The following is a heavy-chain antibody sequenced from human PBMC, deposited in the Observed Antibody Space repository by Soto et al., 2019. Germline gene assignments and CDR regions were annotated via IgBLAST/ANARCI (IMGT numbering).Heavy chain of an antibody. J-gene: IGHJ4*02. CDR1: GGSISSGNYY. Sequence: SETLSLTCTVSGGSISSGNYYWSWIRQPPGKGLEWIGFISYSGTTHYSASLRSRVSISVDTSKNQFSLDLSSVTAADTAVYYCATMGTPVTGLYYFDYWGQGTLVTV. CDR2: ISYSGTT. CDR3: ATMGTPVTGLYYFDY. D-gene: IGHD4-17*01. V-gene: IGHV4-30-4*01.